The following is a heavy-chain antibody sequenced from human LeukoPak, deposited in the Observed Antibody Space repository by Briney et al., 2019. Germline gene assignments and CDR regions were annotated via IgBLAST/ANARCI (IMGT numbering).Heavy chain of an antibody. J-gene: IGHJ6*02. CDR1: GGTFSSYA. CDR2: IIPIFGTA. V-gene: IGHV1-69*13. CDR3: ARVGVFNYDILTGPHGMDV. D-gene: IGHD3-9*01. Sequence: ASAKVSCKASGGTFSSYAISWVRQAPGQGLEWIGGIIPIFGTANYAQKFQGRVTITADESTSTAYMELSSLRSEDTAVYYCARVGVFNYDILTGPHGMDVWGQGTTVTVSS.